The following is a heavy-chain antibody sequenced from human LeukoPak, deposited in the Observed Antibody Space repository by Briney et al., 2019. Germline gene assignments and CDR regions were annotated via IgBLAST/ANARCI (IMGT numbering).Heavy chain of an antibody. J-gene: IGHJ4*02. Sequence: SETLSLTCTVSGGSISSYYWSWIRQPPGKGLEWIGYIYYSGSTNYNPSLKSRVTISVDTSKNQFSLKLSSVTAVDTAVYYCARYGSGSYYSFDYWGQGTLVTVSS. CDR1: GGSISSYY. D-gene: IGHD3-10*01. V-gene: IGHV4-59*01. CDR3: ARYGSGSYYSFDY. CDR2: IYYSGST.